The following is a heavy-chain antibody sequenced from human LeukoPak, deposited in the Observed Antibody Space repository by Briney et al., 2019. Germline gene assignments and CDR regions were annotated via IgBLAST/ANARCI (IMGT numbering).Heavy chain of an antibody. CDR2: ISSSSIYI. Sequence: GGSLRLSCAASGFIFSSYSMNWVRQAPGKGLEWVSSISSSSIYIYYADSVKGRFTISRDNAKNTLYLQMNSLRAEDTAVYYCAKWDTYYDSSGYYFYWGQGTLVTVSS. J-gene: IGHJ4*02. CDR1: GFIFSSYS. V-gene: IGHV3-21*04. D-gene: IGHD3-22*01. CDR3: AKWDTYYDSSGYYFY.